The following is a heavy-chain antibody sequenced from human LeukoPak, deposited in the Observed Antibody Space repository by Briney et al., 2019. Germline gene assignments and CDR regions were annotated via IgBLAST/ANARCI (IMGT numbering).Heavy chain of an antibody. CDR3: AVHNSGFCY. J-gene: IGHJ4*02. D-gene: IGHD3-22*01. V-gene: IGHV3-23*01. CDR1: GFTFSSYG. Sequence: QAGGSLRLSCAASGFTFSSYGMSWVRQAPGKGLEWVSAISDSGDSTYYADSVKGRFTISRDNSKNTLYLQMNSLRAEDTAVYYCAVHNSGFCYWGQGTQVTVSS. CDR2: ISDSGDST.